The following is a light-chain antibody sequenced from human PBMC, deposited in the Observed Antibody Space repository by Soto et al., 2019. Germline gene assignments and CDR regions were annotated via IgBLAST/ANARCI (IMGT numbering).Light chain of an antibody. CDR1: SSNIGNNY. Sequence: QSVLTQPPSVSATPGQKVTISCSGSSSNIGNNYVSWYQQLPGTAPKLLIYDNSRRPSGVPDRFSGSKSGTSATLAITGLQPGDEADYYCGAWDSGLSAGLFGGGTKLTVL. CDR3: GAWDSGLSAGL. CDR2: DNS. V-gene: IGLV1-51*01. J-gene: IGLJ3*02.